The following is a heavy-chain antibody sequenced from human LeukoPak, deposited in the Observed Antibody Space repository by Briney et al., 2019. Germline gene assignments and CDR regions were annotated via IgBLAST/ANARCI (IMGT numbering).Heavy chain of an antibody. CDR3: ARAGGRYSSSWYIYYYYYMDV. CDR1: GFTFSSYS. J-gene: IGHJ6*03. V-gene: IGHV3-21*01. CDR2: ISSSSNYI. Sequence: GGSLRLSCAASGFTFSSYSMNWVRQAPGKGLEWVSSISSSSNYIYYTDSVKGRFTMCRDNAKNSLYLQMNSLRAEDTAVYYCARAGGRYSSSWYIYYYYYMDVWGKGTTVTISS. D-gene: IGHD6-13*01.